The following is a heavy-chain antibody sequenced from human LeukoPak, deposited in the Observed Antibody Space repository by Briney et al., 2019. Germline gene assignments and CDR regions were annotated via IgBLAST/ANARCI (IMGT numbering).Heavy chain of an antibody. J-gene: IGHJ4*02. CDR1: GGSFSGYY. D-gene: IGHD6-13*01. Sequence: SETLSLTCAVYGGSFSGYYWSWIRQPPGKGLEWIREINHSGSTNYNPSLKSRVTISVDTSKNQFSLKLSSVTAADTAVYYCARVWGIAATAKPFDYWGQGTLVTVSS. CDR2: INHSGST. V-gene: IGHV4-34*01. CDR3: ARVWGIAATAKPFDY.